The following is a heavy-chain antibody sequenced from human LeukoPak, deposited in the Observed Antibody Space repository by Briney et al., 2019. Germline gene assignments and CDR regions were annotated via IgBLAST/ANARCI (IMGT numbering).Heavy chain of an antibody. Sequence: ASVKVSCKASGGTFNSDVFNWVRQAPGQGLEWMGGIIPIFGTTSFAENFQGRVTITADESTSTAYMELSNLRVEDTAVYYCARDRGYYYDSRGYYPFDSWGQGTLVTVSS. D-gene: IGHD3-22*01. CDR1: GGTFNSDV. J-gene: IGHJ4*02. V-gene: IGHV1-69*13. CDR2: IIPIFGTT. CDR3: ARDRGYYYDSRGYYPFDS.